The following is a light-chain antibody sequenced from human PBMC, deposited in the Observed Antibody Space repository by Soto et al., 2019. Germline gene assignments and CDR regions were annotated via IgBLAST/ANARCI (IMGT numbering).Light chain of an antibody. V-gene: IGKV1-5*01. CDR2: DAS. J-gene: IGKJ1*01. CDR1: QSIATW. CDR3: QQYNSYSCT. Sequence: DIQMTQSPSTLSASVGDRVTITCRASQSIATWLAWYQRKPGKAPKLLIFDASILESGVPSRFSCSGSWTEFTLTISSLQTDDFATYDCQQYNSYSCTFGQGTKVEIK.